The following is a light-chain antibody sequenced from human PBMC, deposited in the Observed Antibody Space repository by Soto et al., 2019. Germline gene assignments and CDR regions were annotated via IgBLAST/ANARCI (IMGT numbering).Light chain of an antibody. V-gene: IGLV2-23*01. CDR3: CLYVGATTYV. CDR2: EGH. J-gene: IGLJ1*01. CDR1: SGYVGTYSL. Sequence: QSVLAQPASVSGSPGQAITISCTGASGYVGTYSLVSWYQPHPGKAPKVVIYEGHKRPSGVPDRFSGSTSVNTASLTISGLQTDDEADYYCCLYVGATTYVFGTGTKLTVL.